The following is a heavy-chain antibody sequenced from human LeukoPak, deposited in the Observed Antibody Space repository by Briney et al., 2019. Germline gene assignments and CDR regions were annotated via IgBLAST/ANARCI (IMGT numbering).Heavy chain of an antibody. D-gene: IGHD3-22*01. J-gene: IGHJ4*02. CDR1: GGSISSSSYY. CDR2: IYYSGST. V-gene: IGHV4-39*01. CDR3: ARHSRWLTD. Sequence: PSETLSLTCTVSGGSISSSSYYWGWIRQPPGKGLEWIGSIYYSGSTYYNPSLKSRVTISVDTSKNQFSLKLSSVTAADTAVYYCARHSRWLTDWGQGTLVTVSS.